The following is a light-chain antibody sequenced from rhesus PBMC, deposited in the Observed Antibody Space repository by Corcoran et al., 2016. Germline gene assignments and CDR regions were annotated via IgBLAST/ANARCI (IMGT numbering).Light chain of an antibody. CDR3: LQHNSSPLT. V-gene: IGKV1-28*01. Sequence: DIQMTQSPSSLSASVGDTVTLTCRASQGISSYLNWFQQKPGKAPKLLIFAASSLESGVPSRFSGSGAGTEITLTIILLQPEDFAAYYWLQHNSSPLTFGGGTKVQIK. J-gene: IGKJ4*01. CDR2: AAS. CDR1: QGISSY.